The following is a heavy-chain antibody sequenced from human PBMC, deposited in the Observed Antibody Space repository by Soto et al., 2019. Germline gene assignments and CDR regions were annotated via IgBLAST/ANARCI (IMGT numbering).Heavy chain of an antibody. Sequence: GGSLRLSCAASGFTFSSYAMSWVRQAPGKGLEWVSAISGSGGSTYYADSVKGRFTISRVNSKNTLYLQMNSLRAEDTAVYYCAKGSGGSSSWYWGPFGLFDYWGQGTLVTVSS. CDR1: GFTFSSYA. J-gene: IGHJ4*02. CDR2: ISGSGGST. D-gene: IGHD6-13*01. V-gene: IGHV3-23*01. CDR3: AKGSGGSSSWYWGPFGLFDY.